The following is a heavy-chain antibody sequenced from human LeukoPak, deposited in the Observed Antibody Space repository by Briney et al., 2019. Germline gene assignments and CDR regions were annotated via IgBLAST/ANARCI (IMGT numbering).Heavy chain of an antibody. V-gene: IGHV1-18*01. CDR2: ISAYNGNT. J-gene: IGHJ6*02. CDR3: ATDGYVTTTAVEYYYYYYGMDV. Sequence: GASVKVSCKASGYTFTSYGISWVRQAPGQGLEWMGWISAYNGNTNYAQKLQGRVTMTTDTSRSTAYMELRSLRSDDTAVYYCATDGYVTTTAVEYYYYYYGMDVWGQGTTVTVSS. CDR1: GYTFTSYG. D-gene: IGHD4-11*01.